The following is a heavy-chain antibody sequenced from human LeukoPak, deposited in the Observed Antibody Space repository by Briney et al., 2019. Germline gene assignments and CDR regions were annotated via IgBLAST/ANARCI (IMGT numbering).Heavy chain of an antibody. CDR1: GGSISSYY. CDR3: ARRMYYYDSSGYGGYWLGP. V-gene: IGHV4-59*08. Sequence: SETLSLTCTVSGGSISSYYWSWIRQPPGKGLEWIGYIYYSGSTNYNPSLKSRVTISVDTSKNQFSLKLSSVTAADTAVYYCARRMYYYDSSGYGGYWLGPWGQGTLVTVSS. CDR2: IYYSGST. J-gene: IGHJ5*02. D-gene: IGHD3-22*01.